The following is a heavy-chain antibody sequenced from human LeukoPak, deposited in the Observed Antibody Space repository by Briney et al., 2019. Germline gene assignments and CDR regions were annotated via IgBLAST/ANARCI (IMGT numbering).Heavy chain of an antibody. CDR1: GYTFTSYD. V-gene: IGHV1-8*03. D-gene: IGHD6-6*01. Sequence: GASVKVSCKASGYTFTSYDINWVRQATGQGLEWMGWMNPNSGNTGYAQKFQGRVTITRNTSISTAYMELSSLRSKDTAVYYCARGLWQLEAGFDYWGQGTLVTVSS. CDR2: MNPNSGNT. J-gene: IGHJ4*02. CDR3: ARGLWQLEAGFDY.